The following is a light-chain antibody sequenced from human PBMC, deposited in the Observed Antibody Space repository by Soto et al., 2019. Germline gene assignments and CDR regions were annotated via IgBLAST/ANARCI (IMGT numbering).Light chain of an antibody. Sequence: VVMTQSPPSMAVTLGEPASVSCRSSQGLVDNDGYSYLSWFHQRPGQSPRRLIYRISNRDSGVPDRISGSGSGTDFTLKISRVEAEDVGVYYCMQGTHWPYTFGQGTHLEI. CDR1: QGLVDNDGYSY. J-gene: IGKJ2*01. V-gene: IGKV2-30*01. CDR3: MQGTHWPYT. CDR2: RIS.